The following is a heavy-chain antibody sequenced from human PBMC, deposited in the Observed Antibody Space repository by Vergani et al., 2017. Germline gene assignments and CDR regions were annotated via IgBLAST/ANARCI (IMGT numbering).Heavy chain of an antibody. J-gene: IGHJ5*02. V-gene: IGHV4-34*01. CDR1: GGSFSGYY. D-gene: IGHD3-10*01. CDR2: INHSGST. Sequence: QVQLQQWGAGLLKPSETLSLTCAVYGGSFSGYYWSWIRQPPGKGLEWIGEINHSGSTNYNPSLKSRVTISVDKSKNQFSLKLSSVTAADTAVYYCAASGSYYLHWFDPWGQGTLVTVSS. CDR3: AASGSYYLHWFDP.